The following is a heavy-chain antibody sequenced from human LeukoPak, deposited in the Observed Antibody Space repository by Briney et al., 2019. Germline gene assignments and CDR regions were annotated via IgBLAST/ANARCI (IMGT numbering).Heavy chain of an antibody. V-gene: IGHV4-59*01. Sequence: SETLSLTCTVSGGSISSYYWSWIRQPPGKGLEWIGYIYYSGSTNYNPSLKSRVTISVDTSKNQFSLKLSSVTAADTAVYYCAREGSYRNWFDPWGQGTLVTVSS. J-gene: IGHJ5*02. D-gene: IGHD5-18*01. CDR3: AREGSYRNWFDP. CDR2: IYYSGST. CDR1: GGSISSYY.